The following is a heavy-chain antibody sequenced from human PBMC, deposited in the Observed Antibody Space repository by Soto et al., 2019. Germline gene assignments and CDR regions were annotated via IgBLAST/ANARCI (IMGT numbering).Heavy chain of an antibody. V-gene: IGHV3-9*01. Sequence: EVRLVESGGGPAQPGGSLRLSCAASGFKFEEYAMQWVRQGPGKGLERVSGINWNSGSKDYADSVKGRFTISRDNVKKSLFLQIDSLRTEATALYYCAAEKGDVLLWFAESVHWGQGTLVTVSS. CDR3: AAEKGDVLLWFAESVH. CDR2: INWNSGSK. D-gene: IGHD3-10*01. J-gene: IGHJ4*02. CDR1: GFKFEEYA.